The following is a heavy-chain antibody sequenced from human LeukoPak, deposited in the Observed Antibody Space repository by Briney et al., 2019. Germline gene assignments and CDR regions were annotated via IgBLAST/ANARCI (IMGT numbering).Heavy chain of an antibody. Sequence: GGSLRLSCAASGFNFNNYWMTWVRQAPGKGLEWVSGINWNGGSTGYADSVKGRFTISRDNAKNSLYLQMNSLRAEDTALYYCARGWVGATIWGQGTMVTVSS. CDR3: ARGWVGATI. J-gene: IGHJ3*02. D-gene: IGHD1-26*01. V-gene: IGHV3-20*04. CDR1: GFNFNNYW. CDR2: INWNGGST.